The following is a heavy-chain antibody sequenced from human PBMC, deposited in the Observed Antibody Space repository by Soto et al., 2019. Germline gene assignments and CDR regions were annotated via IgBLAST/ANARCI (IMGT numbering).Heavy chain of an antibody. CDR3: TTDPRH. J-gene: IGHJ4*02. CDR1: GISLSKTW. Sequence: GGALRLSCTASGISLSKTWMSWVRQAPGKVLEWIGRIKSKNDGGTIDYAAPVNGRFTISRDDSKNTLYLQVVSLTTEHTALYYCTTDPRHWGQGTQVTVSS. CDR2: IKSKNDGGTI. V-gene: IGHV3-15*05.